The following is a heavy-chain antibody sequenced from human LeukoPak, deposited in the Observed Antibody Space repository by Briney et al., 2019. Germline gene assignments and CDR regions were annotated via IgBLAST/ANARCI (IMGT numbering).Heavy chain of an antibody. CDR3: ARRRGDFWSDYYAFDY. CDR2: IYYSGNT. J-gene: IGHJ4*02. Sequence: SETLSLTCTVSGGSISSGGYYWSWIRQHPGKGLEWLGYIYYSGNTYYSPSLKSRLTISIETSKNQFSLKLRYVTAADTAVYYCARRRGDFWSDYYAFDYWGQGTLVTISS. D-gene: IGHD3-3*01. CDR1: GGSISSGGYY. V-gene: IGHV4-31*03.